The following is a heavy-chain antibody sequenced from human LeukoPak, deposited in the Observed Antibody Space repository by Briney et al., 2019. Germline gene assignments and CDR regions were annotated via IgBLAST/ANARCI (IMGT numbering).Heavy chain of an antibody. CDR3: AKAATRELLRGKYYFDY. J-gene: IGHJ4*02. V-gene: IGHV3-23*01. CDR1: GFTFSSYA. D-gene: IGHD1-26*01. Sequence: PGGSLRLSCAASGFTFSSYAMSWVRQAPGKGLEWVSAISGSGGSTYYADSVKGRFTISRDNSKNTLYLQMNSLRAEDTAVYYCAKAATRELLRGKYYFDYWGQGTLVTVSS. CDR2: ISGSGGST.